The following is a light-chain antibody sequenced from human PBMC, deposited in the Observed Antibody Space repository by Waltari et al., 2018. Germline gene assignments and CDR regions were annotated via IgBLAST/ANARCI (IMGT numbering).Light chain of an antibody. CDR3: QQYYSSPAT. V-gene: IGKV1-8*01. Sequence: AIRITQSPSSLSASTGDRVTITCRASQSISSYLVWYQQKPGKAPKVLIYAASTLQSGVPSRFSGSGSGTDFTLTISCLQSEDFAIYYCQQYYSSPATFGQGTKVEIK. CDR1: QSISSY. J-gene: IGKJ1*01. CDR2: AAS.